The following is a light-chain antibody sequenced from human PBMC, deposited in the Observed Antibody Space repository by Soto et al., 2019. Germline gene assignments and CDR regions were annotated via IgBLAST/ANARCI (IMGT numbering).Light chain of an antibody. J-gene: IGKJ3*01. CDR2: DAS. Sequence: EIVLTQSPATLSLSPGERATLSCRASQSVSPYLAWYQPKPGQAPRLLIYDASTRATGIPARYSGSGFGTDLTLTSSSLDPADFAVYYCPQRSNWGFFLGPGNKVDI. CDR1: QSVSPY. V-gene: IGKV3-11*01. CDR3: PQRSNWGFF.